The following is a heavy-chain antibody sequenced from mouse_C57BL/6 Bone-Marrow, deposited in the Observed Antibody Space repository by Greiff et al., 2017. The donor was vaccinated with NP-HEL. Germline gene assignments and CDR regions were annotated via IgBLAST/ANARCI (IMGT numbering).Heavy chain of an antibody. V-gene: IGHV1-26*01. CDR2: INPNNGGT. CDR1: GYTFTDYY. Sequence: EVKLQQSGPELVKPGASVKISCKASGYTFTDYYMNWVKQSHGKSLEWIGDINPNNGGTSYNQKFKGKATLTVDKSSSTAYMELRSLTSEDSAVYYGARPHYYGSSPHYLDYWGQGTTLTVSS. CDR3: ARPHYYGSSPHYLDY. D-gene: IGHD1-1*01. J-gene: IGHJ2*01.